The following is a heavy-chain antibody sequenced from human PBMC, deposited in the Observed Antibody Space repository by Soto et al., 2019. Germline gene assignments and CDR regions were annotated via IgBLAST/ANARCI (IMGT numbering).Heavy chain of an antibody. J-gene: IGHJ4*02. CDR1: GYTFTGYY. CDR2: INPNSGGT. V-gene: IGHV1-2*02. Sequence: ASVQVSCKASGYTFTGYYTHWVRQAPGQGLEWMGWINPNSGGTNYAQKFQGRVTMTRDTSISTAYMELSRLRSDDTAVYYCARGPSGSSWYHFDDCGQRSTVTV. CDR3: ARGPSGSSWYHFDD. D-gene: IGHD6-13*01.